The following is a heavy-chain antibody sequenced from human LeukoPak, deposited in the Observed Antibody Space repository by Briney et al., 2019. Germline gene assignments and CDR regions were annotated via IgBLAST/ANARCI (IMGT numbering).Heavy chain of an antibody. D-gene: IGHD3-10*01. CDR3: ARTDSGFGGYGMDV. V-gene: IGHV4-61*02. Sequence: PSQTLSLTCTVSGGSISSGSYYWSWIRQPAGKGLEWIGRIYTSGSTNYNPSLKSRVTISVDTSKNQFSLKLSSVTAADTAVYYCARTDSGFGGYGMDVWGQGTTVTVSS. J-gene: IGHJ6*02. CDR1: GGSISSGSYY. CDR2: IYTSGST.